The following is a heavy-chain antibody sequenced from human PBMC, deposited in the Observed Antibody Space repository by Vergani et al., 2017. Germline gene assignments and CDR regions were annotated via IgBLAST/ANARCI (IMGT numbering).Heavy chain of an antibody. D-gene: IGHD2-8*02. Sequence: QVQLQQWGAGVVKPSGTLSLTCAVFGESFSSLYWSWIRQPPGKGLEWIGEINNDGHTNYNPSLESRVTVSRDTAKNQFSLNLMSGTAADTAMYYCAVRPLVNLVVGEIVTKRTFDYWSQGSLVTVSS. CDR3: AVRPLVNLVVGEIVTKRTFDY. CDR2: INNDGHT. V-gene: IGHV4-34*02. J-gene: IGHJ4*02. CDR1: GESFSSLY.